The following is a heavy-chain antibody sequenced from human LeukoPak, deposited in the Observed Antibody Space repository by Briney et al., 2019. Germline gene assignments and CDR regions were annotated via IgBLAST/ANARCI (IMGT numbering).Heavy chain of an antibody. D-gene: IGHD4-17*01. Sequence: KPSGTLSLTCTVSWGSLSSGSYYWGWIRQPPGKGLGWIGYIYYSGSTNYNPSLKSRVTISVDTSKNQFSLKLSSVTAADTAVYYCARVLATVTTGGMDVWGKGTTVTVSS. CDR1: WGSLSSGSYY. CDR3: ARVLATVTTGGMDV. CDR2: IYYSGST. V-gene: IGHV4-61*01. J-gene: IGHJ6*04.